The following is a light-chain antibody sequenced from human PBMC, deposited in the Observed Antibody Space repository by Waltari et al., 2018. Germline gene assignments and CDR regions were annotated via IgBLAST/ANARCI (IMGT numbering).Light chain of an antibody. J-gene: IGKJ4*01. CDR1: QSVSSY. V-gene: IGKV3-11*01. CDR2: DAS. CDR3: QQRYSWPLT. Sequence: EIVLTQSPATLSFSPGERATLPCRASQSVSSYLAWYHQKPGQAPRLLIYDASNRATGIPARFSGSGSGTDFTLTISSLEPEDFATYYCQQRYSWPLTFGGGTKVEIK.